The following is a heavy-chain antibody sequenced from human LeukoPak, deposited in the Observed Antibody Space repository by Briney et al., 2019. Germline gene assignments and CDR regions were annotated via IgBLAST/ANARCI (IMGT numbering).Heavy chain of an antibody. CDR2: INHSGST. Sequence: SETLSLTCAVYGGSFSGYYWSWIRQPPGKGLEWIGEINHSGSTNYNPSLKSRVTISVDTSKNQFSLKLGSVTAADTAVYYCARRGAAHPDPWGQGTLVTVSS. V-gene: IGHV4-34*01. CDR1: GGSFSGYY. CDR3: ARRGAAHPDP. D-gene: IGHD6-6*01. J-gene: IGHJ5*02.